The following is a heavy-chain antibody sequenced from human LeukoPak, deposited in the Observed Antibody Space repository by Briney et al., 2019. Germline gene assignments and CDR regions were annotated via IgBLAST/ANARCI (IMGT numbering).Heavy chain of an antibody. V-gene: IGHV4-61*02. Sequence: PSETLSLTCTVSGGSISSGSYYWSWIRRPAGKGLEWIVRIYTSGSTNYNPSLKSRVTISVDTSKNQFSLKLSSVTAADTAVYYCARGYYYDSSGYYSEFDYWGQGTLVTVSS. CDR2: IYTSGST. CDR3: ARGYYYDSSGYYSEFDY. CDR1: GGSISSGSYY. D-gene: IGHD3-22*01. J-gene: IGHJ4*02.